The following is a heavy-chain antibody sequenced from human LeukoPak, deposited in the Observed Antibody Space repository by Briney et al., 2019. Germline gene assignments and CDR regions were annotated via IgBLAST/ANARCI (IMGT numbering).Heavy chain of an antibody. V-gene: IGHV4-39*01. D-gene: IGHD1-26*01. CDR3: ARWVVGASDY. J-gene: IGHJ4*02. CDR2: IYYSGST. CDR1: GGSISSSSYY. Sequence: PSETLSLTCTVSGGSISSSSYYWGWIRQPPGKGLEWIGTIYYSGSTYYNPSLKSRVTISVDTSKNQFSLKLRSVTAADTAVYYCARWVVGASDYWGQGTLVTVSS.